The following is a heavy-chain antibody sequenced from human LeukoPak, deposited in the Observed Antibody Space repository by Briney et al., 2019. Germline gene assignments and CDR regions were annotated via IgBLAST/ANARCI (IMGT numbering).Heavy chain of an antibody. CDR2: IFVGSGNT. CDR3: ATGSGWYPPDY. D-gene: IGHD6-19*01. J-gene: IGHJ4*02. Sequence: AVTVSFKSSGFTFTLSPMQWVRQARGPRLEWIGWIFVGSGNTNYAQKFQERVTITRDMSTNTAYMELSSLRSEDTAVYYCATGSGWYPPDYWGQGTLVTVSS. V-gene: IGHV1-58*02. CDR1: GFTFTLSP.